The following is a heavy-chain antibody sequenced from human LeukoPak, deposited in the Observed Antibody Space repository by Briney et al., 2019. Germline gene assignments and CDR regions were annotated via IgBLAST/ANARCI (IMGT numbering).Heavy chain of an antibody. V-gene: IGHV1-46*01. J-gene: IGHJ6*03. Sequence: ASVKVSCKASGYTFTSYYKHWVRQAPGQGLEWMGIINPSGGSTSYAQKFQGRVTMTRDMSTSTVYMELSSLRSEDTAVYYCARGEKQQLKAYYYYYMDVWGKGTTVTVSS. D-gene: IGHD6-13*01. CDR2: INPSGGST. CDR3: ARGEKQQLKAYYYYYMDV. CDR1: GYTFTSYY.